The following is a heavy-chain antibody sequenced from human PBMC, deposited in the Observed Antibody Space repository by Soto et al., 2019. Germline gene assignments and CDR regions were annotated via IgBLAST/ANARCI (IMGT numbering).Heavy chain of an antibody. J-gene: IGHJ4*02. CDR3: AKSARIVYFDS. D-gene: IGHD1-26*01. Sequence: GGSLRLSCAASGFTFASYAMSWVRQAPGKGLEWVSAISVGGGSTYYPDSVKGRFTISRDNSKNTLYLQMNSLRAEDTAVYYCAKSARIVYFDSWGQGTLVTVSS. CDR2: ISVGGGST. CDR1: GFTFASYA. V-gene: IGHV3-23*01.